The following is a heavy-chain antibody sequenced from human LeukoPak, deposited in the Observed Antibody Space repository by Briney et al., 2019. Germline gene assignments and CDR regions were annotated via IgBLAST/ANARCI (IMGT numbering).Heavy chain of an antibody. J-gene: IGHJ4*02. D-gene: IGHD3-9*01. CDR2: IYYSGST. CDR3: ARVTGYTIEDYFDY. CDR1: GVSISSSNSY. V-gene: IGHV4-61*01. Sequence: SETLSLTCTVSGVSISSSNSYWSWIRQPPGKGLEWIGYIYYSGSTNYNPSLKSRVTISVKTSKNQFSLKLRSVTAADTAVYYCARVTGYTIEDYFDYWGQGTLVTVSS.